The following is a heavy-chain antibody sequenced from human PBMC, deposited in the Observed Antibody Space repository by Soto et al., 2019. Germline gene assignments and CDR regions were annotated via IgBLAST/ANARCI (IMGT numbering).Heavy chain of an antibody. J-gene: IGHJ4*02. CDR1: GFTFSSDG. D-gene: IGHD5-12*01. CDR2: IRYDGSNT. Sequence: QVQLVESGGGVVQPGRSLTLSCAASGFTFSSDGMHWVRQAPGKGLEWVAVIRYDGSNTYYADSVKGRFTISRDNSKNTLYLQMNSLRAEDTAVYYCARGDIVATINADYWGQGTLVTVSS. CDR3: ARGDIVATINADY. V-gene: IGHV3-33*01.